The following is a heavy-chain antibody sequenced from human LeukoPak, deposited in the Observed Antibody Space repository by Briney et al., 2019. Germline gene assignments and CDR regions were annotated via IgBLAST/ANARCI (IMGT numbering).Heavy chain of an antibody. D-gene: IGHD3-10*01. Sequence: ASVKVSCKASGYTFTSYAMHWVRQAPGQRLEWMGWINAGNGNTKYSQKFQGRVTITRDTSASTAYMELSSLRSEDTAVYYCARSRSMVRGVTGSWFDPWGQGTLVTVSS. CDR2: INAGNGNT. CDR3: ARSRSMVRGVTGSWFDP. V-gene: IGHV1-3*01. J-gene: IGHJ5*02. CDR1: GYTFTSYA.